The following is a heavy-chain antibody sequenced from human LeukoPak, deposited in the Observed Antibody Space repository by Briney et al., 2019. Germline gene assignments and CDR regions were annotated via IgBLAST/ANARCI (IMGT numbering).Heavy chain of an antibody. Sequence: GGSLRLSREASGFTFSSYSMKWVRQAPGKGLEWVSSISSSSSYINFADSVKGRFTISRDNAKNSLYLQMNSLRAEDTAVYYCARFVPNYYDSSGYYPNDAFDIWGQGTMVTVSS. D-gene: IGHD3-22*01. CDR2: ISSSSSYI. CDR1: GFTFSSYS. J-gene: IGHJ3*02. V-gene: IGHV3-21*01. CDR3: ARFVPNYYDSSGYYPNDAFDI.